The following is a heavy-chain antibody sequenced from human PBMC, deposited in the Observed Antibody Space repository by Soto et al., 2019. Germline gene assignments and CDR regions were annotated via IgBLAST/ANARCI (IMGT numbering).Heavy chain of an antibody. J-gene: IGHJ6*02. CDR1: GYSFTSYW. CDR3: ERIPGGNAASYYYGMDV. Sequence: GESLKISCKGSGYSFTSYWISWVRQMPGKGLEWMGRIDPSDSYTNYSPSFQGHVTISADKSISTAYLQWSSLKASDTAMYYCERIPGGNAASYYYGMDVWRQGITVTVSS. CDR2: IDPSDSYT. D-gene: IGHD2-15*01. V-gene: IGHV5-10-1*01.